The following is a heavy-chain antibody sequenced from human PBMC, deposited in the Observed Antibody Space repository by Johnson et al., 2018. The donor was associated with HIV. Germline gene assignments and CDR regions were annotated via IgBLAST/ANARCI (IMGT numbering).Heavy chain of an antibody. CDR3: AIAVSIAAEEDI. Sequence: QVQLVESGGGVVQPGRSLRLSCAASGFTFSSYGMHWVRQAPGKGLEWVAVLWYDGSNKYYADSVKGRFTISRDNSKNTLYLQMNSMRAEDTAVYYCAIAVSIAAEEDIWGQGTMVTVSS. J-gene: IGHJ3*02. CDR2: LWYDGSNK. V-gene: IGHV3-33*01. D-gene: IGHD6-6*01. CDR1: GFTFSSYG.